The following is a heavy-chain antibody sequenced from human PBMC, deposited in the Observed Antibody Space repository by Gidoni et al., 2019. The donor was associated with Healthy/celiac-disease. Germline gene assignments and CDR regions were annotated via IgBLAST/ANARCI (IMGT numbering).Heavy chain of an antibody. CDR3: AREGTIFGVVSAEYFQH. CDR2: ISSSSSYI. Sequence: EVQLVESGGGLVKPGGSLRLSCAASGFTFSSSSMNWVRQAPGKGLEWVSSISSSSSYIYYADSVKGRFTISRDNAKNSLYLQMNSLRAEDTAVYYCAREGTIFGVVSAEYFQHWGQGTLVTVSS. J-gene: IGHJ1*01. V-gene: IGHV3-21*01. CDR1: GFTFSSSS. D-gene: IGHD3-3*01.